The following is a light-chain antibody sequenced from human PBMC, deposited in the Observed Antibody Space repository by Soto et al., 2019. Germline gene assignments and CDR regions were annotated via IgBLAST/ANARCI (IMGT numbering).Light chain of an antibody. Sequence: DIVMTQSPDSLAVSLGERATINCKSSQSILYSSNNKNYLAWYQQKPGQPPKLRIYWASTRESGVPDRFSGIGSSTEIALTIGSQQAEDVEVYYCQQYYSSPWTCGQTTKVEIK. J-gene: IGKJ1*01. V-gene: IGKV4-1*01. CDR3: QQYYSSPWT. CDR1: QSILYSSNNKNY. CDR2: WAS.